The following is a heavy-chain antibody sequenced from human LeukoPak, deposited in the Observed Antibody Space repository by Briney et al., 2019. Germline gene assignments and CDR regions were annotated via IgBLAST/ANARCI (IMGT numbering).Heavy chain of an antibody. Sequence: GGSLRLSCAASGFTFSSYAMSWVRQAPGKGLEWVSAISGSGGSTYYADSVKGRFTISRDNSKNTLYLQMNSLRAEDTAIYYCAKGSGRYYYYMDVWGKGTTVTVSS. V-gene: IGHV3-23*01. CDR2: ISGSGGST. J-gene: IGHJ6*03. CDR3: AKGSGRYYYYMDV. CDR1: GFTFSSYA.